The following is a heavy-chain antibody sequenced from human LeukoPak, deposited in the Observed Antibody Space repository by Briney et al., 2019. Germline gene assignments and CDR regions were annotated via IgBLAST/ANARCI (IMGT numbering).Heavy chain of an antibody. Sequence: GGSLRLSCAASGFTFDDYAVSWVRQAPGKGLEWVSAINWNGGYTGYADSVKGRFTISRDNAKNSLYLQMNSLRAEDTAVYYCAARAVAGLDGVYWGQGTLVTVSS. J-gene: IGHJ4*02. V-gene: IGHV3-20*04. D-gene: IGHD6-19*01. CDR1: GFTFDDYA. CDR3: AARAVAGLDGVY. CDR2: INWNGGYT.